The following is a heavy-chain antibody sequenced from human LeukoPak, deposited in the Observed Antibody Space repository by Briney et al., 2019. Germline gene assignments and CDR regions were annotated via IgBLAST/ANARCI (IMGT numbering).Heavy chain of an antibody. D-gene: IGHD1-1*01. Sequence: SETLSLTCTVSGGSISSYYWSWIRQPPGKGLEWIGYIYYSGSTNYNPSLKSRVTISVDTSKNQFSLKLSSVTAADTAVYYCARDRLLEDRNYYSYYYMDVWGKGTTVTVSS. V-gene: IGHV4-59*12. CDR1: GGSISSYY. J-gene: IGHJ6*03. CDR2: IYYSGST. CDR3: ARDRLLEDRNYYSYYYMDV.